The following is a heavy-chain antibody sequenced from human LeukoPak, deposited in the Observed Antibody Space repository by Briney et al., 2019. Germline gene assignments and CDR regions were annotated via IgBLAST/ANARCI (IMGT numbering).Heavy chain of an antibody. Sequence: GGSLRLSCAASGFTFSTYDMSWVRQAPGKGLEWVSVISGNGGSTHYADSVKGRFTISRDNSKNTLYLQMNSLRAEDTAVYYCAKDGVMAGHYLGYWGQGTLVTVSS. CDR1: GFTFSTYD. V-gene: IGHV3-23*01. CDR2: ISGNGGST. D-gene: IGHD5-24*01. J-gene: IGHJ4*02. CDR3: AKDGVMAGHYLGY.